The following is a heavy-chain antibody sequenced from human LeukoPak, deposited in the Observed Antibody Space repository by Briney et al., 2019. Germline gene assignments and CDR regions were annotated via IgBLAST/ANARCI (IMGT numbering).Heavy chain of an antibody. D-gene: IGHD3-3*01. CDR2: ISSSSSTI. V-gene: IGHV3-48*01. CDR3: ARAKDYDFWSGYDY. Sequence: GGSLRLSCAASGFTFSTYDMSWVRQAPGKGLEWVSYISSSSSTIYYADSVKGRFTISRDNAKNSLYLQMNSLRAEDTAVYYCARAKDYDFWSGYDYWGQGTLVTVSS. J-gene: IGHJ4*02. CDR1: GFTFSTYD.